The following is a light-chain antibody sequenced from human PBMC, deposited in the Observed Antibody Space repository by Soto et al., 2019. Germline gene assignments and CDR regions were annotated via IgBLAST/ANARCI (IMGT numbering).Light chain of an antibody. CDR1: QTISTH. Sequence: EVELTQSPVTLSVSGGARATLSCRSSQTISTHLAWYQQKPGQAPRLLIYGASTRATAVPARFSGSGSGTDFTHTSSRVQAEDAAVYYGQQFDSWPPSTFGQGTKLEIK. V-gene: IGKV3-15*01. CDR3: QQFDSWPPST. CDR2: GAS. J-gene: IGKJ2*02.